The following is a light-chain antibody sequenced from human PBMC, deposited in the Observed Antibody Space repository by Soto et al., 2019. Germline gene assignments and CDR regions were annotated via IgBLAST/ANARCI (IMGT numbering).Light chain of an antibody. CDR3: QQRSNWPPD. Sequence: EIGLTQSPATLSLSPGERATISCRASQSVSSYLAWYQQKPGQAPRLLIYDASNRATGIPARFSGSGSGTDFTLTISSLEPEDFAVYYCQQRSNWPPDFGPGTKVDIK. CDR1: QSVSSY. J-gene: IGKJ3*01. CDR2: DAS. V-gene: IGKV3-11*01.